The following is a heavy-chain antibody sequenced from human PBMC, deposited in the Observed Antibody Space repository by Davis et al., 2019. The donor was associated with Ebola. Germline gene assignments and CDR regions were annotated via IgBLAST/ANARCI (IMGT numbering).Heavy chain of an antibody. J-gene: IGHJ2*01. V-gene: IGHV3-23*01. CDR1: GFTFSIFA. CDR2: ISGSGGRT. Sequence: GGSLRLSCAASGFTFSIFAMNWVRQAPGKGLEWVSAISGSGGRTNYADSVKGRFTISRDNSKNTLYLQMNSPRAEDTAVYYCAKDQWEDDYWYFDHWGRGTLVIVSS. D-gene: IGHD1-26*01. CDR3: AKDQWEDDYWYFDH.